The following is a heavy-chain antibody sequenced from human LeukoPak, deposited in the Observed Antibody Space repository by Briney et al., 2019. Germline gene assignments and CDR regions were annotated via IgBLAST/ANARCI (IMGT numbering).Heavy chain of an antibody. Sequence: GGSLRLSCAASGFNFSSYGMHWVRQAPGKGLEWVAVIWYDGSNKYYADSVKGRFTISRDNSKNTLYLQMNSLRAEDTAVYYCARSLYGDYAQSAFDIWGQGTMVTVSS. CDR3: ARSLYGDYAQSAFDI. CDR1: GFNFSSYG. V-gene: IGHV3-33*01. D-gene: IGHD4-17*01. J-gene: IGHJ3*02. CDR2: IWYDGSNK.